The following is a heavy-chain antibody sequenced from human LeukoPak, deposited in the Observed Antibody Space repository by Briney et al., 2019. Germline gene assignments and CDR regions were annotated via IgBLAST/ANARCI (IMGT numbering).Heavy chain of an antibody. J-gene: IGHJ4*02. Sequence: SETLSLTCAVYGGSFSGYYWSWIRQPPGKGLEWIGEINHSGSTNYNPSLKSRVTISVDTSKNQFSLKLSSVTAADTAVYYCASRTDGTRRFDYWGQGTLVTVSS. CDR3: ASRTDGTRRFDY. CDR2: INHSGST. CDR1: GGSFSGYY. V-gene: IGHV4-34*01.